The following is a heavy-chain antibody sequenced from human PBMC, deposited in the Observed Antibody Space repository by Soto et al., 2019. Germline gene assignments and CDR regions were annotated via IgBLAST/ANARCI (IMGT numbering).Heavy chain of an antibody. CDR3: AREWGYSSSFAYYAYDMDV. CDR2: ISSSSSTI. D-gene: IGHD6-6*01. CDR1: GFTFSSYS. V-gene: IGHV3-48*02. Sequence: EVQLVESGGGLVQPGGSLRLSCAASGFTFSSYSMNWVRQAPGKGLEWVSYISSSSSTIYYADSVKGRFTISRDNAKNSLYLQRNSLRDEDTDVYYCAREWGYSSSFAYYAYDMDVWCPGTTVTVSS. J-gene: IGHJ6*02.